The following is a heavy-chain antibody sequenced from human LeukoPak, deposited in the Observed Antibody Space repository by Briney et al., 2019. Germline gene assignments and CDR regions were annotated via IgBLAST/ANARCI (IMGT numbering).Heavy chain of an antibody. J-gene: IGHJ3*02. Sequence: PGGSLRLSCAASGFTFSSYSMNWVRQAPGKGLEWVAFIRYDGSNKYYADSVKGRFTISRDNSKNTLYLQMNSLRAEDTAVYYCGYDSSGYYAFDIWGQGTMVTVSS. CDR1: GFTFSSYS. D-gene: IGHD3-22*01. CDR2: IRYDGSNK. V-gene: IGHV3-30*02. CDR3: GYDSSGYYAFDI.